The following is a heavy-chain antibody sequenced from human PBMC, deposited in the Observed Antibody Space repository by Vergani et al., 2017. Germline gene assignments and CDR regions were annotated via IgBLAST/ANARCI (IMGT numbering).Heavy chain of an antibody. CDR2: IYPGDSDT. CDR3: ARDRMSIAAPPPGYYFDY. Sequence: EVQLVQSGAEVKKPGESLKISCKCSGYSFTSYWIGWVRQMPGKGLEWMGIIYPGDSDTRYSPSFQGQVTISADKSISTAYLQWSSLKASDTAMYYCARDRMSIAAPPPGYYFDYWGQGTLVTVSS. CDR1: GYSFTSYW. V-gene: IGHV5-51*01. D-gene: IGHD6-6*01. J-gene: IGHJ4*02.